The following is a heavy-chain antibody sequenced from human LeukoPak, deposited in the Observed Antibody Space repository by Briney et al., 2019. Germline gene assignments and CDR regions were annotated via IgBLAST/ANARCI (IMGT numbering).Heavy chain of an antibody. D-gene: IGHD2-21*01. CDR3: AGGGDSRKAGY. Sequence: SGTLSLTCTVSGDSVSSGNYYWNWIRQHPAKGLEWLAFIRSSGTTRYNPSLKSRLIVSLDTSKNQFSLKLTAVTAADTAVYYCAGGGDSRKAGYWGRGTLITVSS. CDR2: IRSSGTT. V-gene: IGHV4-31*03. J-gene: IGHJ4*02. CDR1: GDSVSSGNYY.